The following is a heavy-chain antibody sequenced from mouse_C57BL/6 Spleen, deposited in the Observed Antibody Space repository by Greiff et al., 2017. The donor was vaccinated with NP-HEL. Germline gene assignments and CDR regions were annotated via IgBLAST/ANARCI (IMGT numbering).Heavy chain of an antibody. J-gene: IGHJ2*01. V-gene: IGHV1-50*01. CDR3: ARRGVITTGSD. D-gene: IGHD1-1*01. CDR1: GYTFTSYW. Sequence: QVQLQQSGAELVKPGASVKLSCKASGYTFTSYWMQWVKQRPGQGLEWIGEIDPSDSYTNYNQKFKGKATLTVDTSSSTAYMQLSSLTSEDSAVYYCARRGVITTGSDWGQGTTLTVSS. CDR2: IDPSDSYT.